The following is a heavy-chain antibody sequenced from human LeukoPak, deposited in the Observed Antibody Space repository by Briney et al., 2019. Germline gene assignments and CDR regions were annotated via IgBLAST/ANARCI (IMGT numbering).Heavy chain of an antibody. V-gene: IGHV3-48*03. CDR1: GFTFSSYE. CDR2: ITSSGSTI. CDR3: AKAPVTTCSGAYCYPFDY. D-gene: IGHD2-21*01. J-gene: IGHJ4*02. Sequence: GGSLRLSCAASGFTFSSYEMNWVRQAPGKGLDWIAYITSSGSTIYHADSVKGRFTISRDSSKNTLYLQMNRLRAEDAAVYYCAKAPVTTCSGAYCYPFDYWGQGTLVTVSS.